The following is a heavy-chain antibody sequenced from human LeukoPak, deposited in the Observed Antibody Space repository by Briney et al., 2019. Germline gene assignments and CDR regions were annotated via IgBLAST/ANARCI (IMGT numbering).Heavy chain of an antibody. CDR1: GITFSSNW. CDR2: INGDGSVT. CDR3: ARTGRSDYGDYSYFDY. Sequence: GGSLRLSRAASGITFSSNWMHWVRQAPGKGLVWVSRINGDGSVTNYADSVKGRFTISRDNAKNTLYLQMNSLRAEDTAVYYCARTGRSDYGDYSYFDYWGQGTLVTVSS. J-gene: IGHJ4*02. V-gene: IGHV3-74*01. D-gene: IGHD4-17*01.